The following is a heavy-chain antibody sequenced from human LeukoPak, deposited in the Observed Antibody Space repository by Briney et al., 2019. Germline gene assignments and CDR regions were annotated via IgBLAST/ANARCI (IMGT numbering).Heavy chain of an antibody. CDR2: IYYSGST. J-gene: IGHJ6*04. CDR1: GGSISSYY. V-gene: IGHV4-59*01. Sequence: SETLSLTCTVSGGSISSYYWSWIRQPPGKGLEWIGYIYYSGSTNYNPSLKSRVTISVDTSKNQFSLNVSSVTAADTAVYYCARDLSSGTGGYYGMDVWGKGTTVTVSS. D-gene: IGHD1-1*01. CDR3: ARDLSSGTGGYYGMDV.